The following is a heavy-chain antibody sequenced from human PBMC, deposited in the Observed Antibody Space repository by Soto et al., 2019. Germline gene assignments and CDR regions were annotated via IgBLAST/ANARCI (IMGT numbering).Heavy chain of an antibody. Sequence: QVLLVQSGAEVRKPGASVRLSCKTSGYTFRTYSIHWVRQAPGQGLEWMGIIDPTGGDTNYAQKXXGXGTMTRDTSTRTVYMHLSSLRSDDSAFYYCARVEGNTLVLPYWGQGTLVTVSS. CDR3: ARVEGNTLVLPY. CDR1: GYTFRTYS. V-gene: IGHV1-46*01. J-gene: IGHJ4*02. CDR2: IDPTGGDT. D-gene: IGHD5-18*01.